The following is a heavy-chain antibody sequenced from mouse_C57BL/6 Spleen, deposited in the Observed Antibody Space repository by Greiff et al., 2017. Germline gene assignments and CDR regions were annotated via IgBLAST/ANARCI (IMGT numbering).Heavy chain of an antibody. CDR1: GYTFTDYE. D-gene: IGHD1-1*01. V-gene: IGHV1-15*01. J-gene: IGHJ1*03. CDR3: TGGYYGSSWYFDV. CDR2: IDPETGGT. Sequence: VQLQQSGAELVRPGASVTLSCKASGYTFTDYEMHWVKQTPVHGLEWIGAIDPETGGTAYNQKFKGKAILTADKSSSTAYMALRSLTSEDSAVYYCTGGYYGSSWYFDVWGTGTTVTVSS.